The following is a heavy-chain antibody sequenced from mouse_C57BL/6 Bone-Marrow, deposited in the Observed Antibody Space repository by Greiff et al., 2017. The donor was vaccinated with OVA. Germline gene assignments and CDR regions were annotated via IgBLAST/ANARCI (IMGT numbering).Heavy chain of an antibody. CDR2: INPNNGGT. D-gene: IGHD1-1*01. CDR1: GYTFTDYY. CDR3: ARWYYGSSLNYYAMDY. J-gene: IGHJ4*01. V-gene: IGHV1-26*01. Sequence: EVKLLESGPELVKPGASVKISCKASGYTFTDYYMNWVKQSHGKSLEWIGDINPNNGGTSYNQKFKGKATLTVDKSSSTAYMELRSLTSEDSAVYYCARWYYGSSLNYYAMDYWGQGTSVTVSS.